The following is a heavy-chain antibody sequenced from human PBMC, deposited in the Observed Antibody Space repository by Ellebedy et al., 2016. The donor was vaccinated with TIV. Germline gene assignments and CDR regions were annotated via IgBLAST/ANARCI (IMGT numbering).Heavy chain of an antibody. CDR1: GYTFTYRY. D-gene: IGHD1-26*01. V-gene: IGHV1-46*01. J-gene: IGHJ1*01. CDR3: ARGGGSYRHFQH. Sequence: ASVKVSXXASGYTFTYRYLHWVRQAPGQGLEWMGIINPSGGSTSYAQKFQGRVTMTRDTSISTAYMELSRLRSDDTAVYYCARGGGSYRHFQHWGQGTLVTVSS. CDR2: INPSGGST.